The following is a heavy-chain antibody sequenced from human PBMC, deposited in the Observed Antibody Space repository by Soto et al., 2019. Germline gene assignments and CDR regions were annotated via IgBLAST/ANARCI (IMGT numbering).Heavy chain of an antibody. D-gene: IGHD3-10*01. CDR1: GGSISSGGYY. CDR3: AREDFGESQLDY. Sequence: QVQLQESGPGLVKPSQTLSLTYTVSGGSISSGGYYWSWIRQHPGKGLEWIGYIYYSGSTYYNPSLKSRVTISVDTSKNQFSLKLSSVTAADTAVYYCAREDFGESQLDYWGQGTLVTVSS. V-gene: IGHV4-31*03. J-gene: IGHJ4*02. CDR2: IYYSGST.